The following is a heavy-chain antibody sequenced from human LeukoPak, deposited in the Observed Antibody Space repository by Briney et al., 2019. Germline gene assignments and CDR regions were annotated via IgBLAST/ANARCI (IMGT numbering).Heavy chain of an antibody. V-gene: IGHV4-59*12. CDR3: ARAQYDFLTGYRYYYYYMDV. Sequence: SETLSLTCTVSGGSISSYYWSWILQPSGKGLEWIGYIYYSGSTNYNPSLKSRVTISVDTSKNQFSLKLTSVTTADTAMYYCARAQYDFLTGYRYYYYYMDVWGKGTTVTVSS. J-gene: IGHJ6*03. CDR2: IYYSGST. CDR1: GGSISSYY. D-gene: IGHD3-9*01.